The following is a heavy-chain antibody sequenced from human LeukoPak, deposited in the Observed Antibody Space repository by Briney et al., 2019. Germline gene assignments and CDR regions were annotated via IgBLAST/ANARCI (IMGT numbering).Heavy chain of an antibody. CDR2: IWYDASNN. V-gene: IGHV3-33*01. Sequence: GTSLRLSCAAAEFTFNTHGIHWVRQPPGKRQGMGAVIWYDASNNYYSDPVRGRFTISRDNSKNTLYLQMNSLRVEYTAVYYCARISCTGGRCKPYSYYDMDVWGQGTTVTVSS. J-gene: IGHJ6*02. CDR1: EFTFNTHG. D-gene: IGHD2-15*01. CDR3: ARISCTGGRCKPYSYYDMDV.